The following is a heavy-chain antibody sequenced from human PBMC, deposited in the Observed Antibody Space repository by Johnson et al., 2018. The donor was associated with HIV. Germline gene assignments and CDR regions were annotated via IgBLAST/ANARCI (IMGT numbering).Heavy chain of an antibody. V-gene: IGHV3-33*01. CDR3: AREGDSSGY. CDR2: IRYDGSNK. CDR1: GFTFSSYG. J-gene: IGHJ3*01. D-gene: IGHD3-22*01. Sequence: QVQLVESGGGVVQPGRSLRLSCAASGFTFSSYGMHWVRQAPGKGLEWVAFIRYDGSNKYYADSVKGRFTISRDNSKNTLYLQMNSLRAEDTAVYYCAREGDSSGYWGQGTMVTVSS.